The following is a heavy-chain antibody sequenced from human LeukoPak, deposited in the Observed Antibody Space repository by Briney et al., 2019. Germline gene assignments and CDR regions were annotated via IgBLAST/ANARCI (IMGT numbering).Heavy chain of an antibody. J-gene: IGHJ6*02. D-gene: IGHD1-26*01. CDR3: AIDIVPSDYSYGMGV. Sequence: GGSLRLSCASSGFTFSRYWMHWVRQGPGKGLVWVSRINSDGNTTIYADSVKGRFSISRDNAKNELYLQMNSLRAEDTAVYYCAIDIVPSDYSYGMGVWGQGTTVTVSS. V-gene: IGHV3-74*01. CDR2: INSDGNTT. CDR1: GFTFSRYW.